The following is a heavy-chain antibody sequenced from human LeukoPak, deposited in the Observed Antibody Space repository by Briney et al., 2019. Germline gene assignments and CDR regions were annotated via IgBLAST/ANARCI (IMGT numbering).Heavy chain of an antibody. D-gene: IGHD1-26*01. J-gene: IGHJ4*02. CDR2: ISYDGSNK. V-gene: IGHV3-30*04. CDR3: ARASAEGATDY. Sequence: PGGSLRLSCAASGFTFSSYAMHWVRQAPGKGLEWVAVISYDGSNKYYADSVKGRFTISRDNSKNTLYLQMNSLRTEDTAVYYCARASAEGATDYWGQGTLVTVSS. CDR1: GFTFSSYA.